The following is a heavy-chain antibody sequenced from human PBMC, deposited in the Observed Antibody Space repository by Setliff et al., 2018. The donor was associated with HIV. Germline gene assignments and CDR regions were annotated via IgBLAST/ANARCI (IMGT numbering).Heavy chain of an antibody. CDR1: GGSISEYY. D-gene: IGHD3-22*01. CDR3: ARTHYEICGYYGSKCNYYMDV. J-gene: IGHJ6*03. Sequence: PSETLSLTCTVSGGSISEYYWSWIRQPPGKGLEWIGYIDYSGSTNYNAPLKSRLTMSIDTSKSQFSLKLSSVTAADTAVYYCARTHYEICGYYGSKCNYYMDVWGKGSPVTVSS. V-gene: IGHV4-59*08. CDR2: IDYSGST.